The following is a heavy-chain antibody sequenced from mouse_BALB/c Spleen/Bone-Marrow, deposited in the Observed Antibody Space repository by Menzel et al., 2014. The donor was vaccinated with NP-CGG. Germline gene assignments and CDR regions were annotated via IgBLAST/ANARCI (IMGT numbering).Heavy chain of an antibody. CDR2: IHPNSGNT. Sequence: ESGSVLVRPGASVKLSCKASGYTFTNSWIHWAKQRPGQGLEWIGEIHPNSGNTNYSEKFKGKATLTVDTSSSKAFLDLSSLTSEDAAVYYCARPHRFAFYFDYWGQGPTLTVSS. CDR3: ARPHRFAFYFDY. J-gene: IGHJ2*01. V-gene: IGHV1S130*01. CDR1: GYTFTNSW.